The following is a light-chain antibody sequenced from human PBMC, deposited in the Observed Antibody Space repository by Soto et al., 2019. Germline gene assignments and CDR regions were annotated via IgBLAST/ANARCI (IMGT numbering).Light chain of an antibody. V-gene: IGKV1-39*01. J-gene: IGKJ4*01. Sequence: DIQMTQSPSSLSASVGDRVTITCRASQSISRYLNWYQQKPGQAPKILIYAASSLQSGVPSRFSGGGSGSAFSLTISSLQPEDFATYYFQQSYSTPRTFGGGTKVEIK. CDR1: QSISRY. CDR2: AAS. CDR3: QQSYSTPRT.